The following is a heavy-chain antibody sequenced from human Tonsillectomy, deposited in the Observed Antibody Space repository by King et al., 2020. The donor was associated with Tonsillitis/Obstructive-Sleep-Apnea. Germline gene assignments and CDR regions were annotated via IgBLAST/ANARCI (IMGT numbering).Heavy chain of an antibody. J-gene: IGHJ4*02. Sequence: QLVQSGAEVKKPGESLKISCKGSGYSFTSYWIGWVRQMPGKGLEWMGIIYPGDSDTRYSPSFQGQVTISADKSISTAYLQWSSLKASDTAMYYGARHHDSSGYYDSHFDYWGQGTLVTVSS. CDR1: GYSFTSYW. D-gene: IGHD3-22*01. CDR2: IYPGDSDT. CDR3: ARHHDSSGYYDSHFDY. V-gene: IGHV5-51*01.